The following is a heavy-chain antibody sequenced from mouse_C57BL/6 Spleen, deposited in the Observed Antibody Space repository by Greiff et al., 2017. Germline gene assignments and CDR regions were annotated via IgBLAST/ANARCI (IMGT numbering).Heavy chain of an antibody. CDR3: TREYDYGGYYYAMDY. D-gene: IGHD2-4*01. Sequence: EVQGVESGEGLVKPGGSLKLSCAASGFTFSSYAMSWVRQTPEKRLEWVAYISSGGDYIYYADTVKGRFTISRDNARKTLYLQMSSLKSEDTAMYYCTREYDYGGYYYAMDYWGQGTSVTVSS. CDR1: GFTFSSYA. CDR2: ISSGGDYI. J-gene: IGHJ4*01. V-gene: IGHV5-9-1*02.